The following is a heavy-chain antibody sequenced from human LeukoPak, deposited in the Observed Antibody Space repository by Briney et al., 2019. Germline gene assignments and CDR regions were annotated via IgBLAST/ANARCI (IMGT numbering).Heavy chain of an antibody. CDR2: ISSSSSYI. D-gene: IGHD6-13*01. CDR1: GFTFSGYS. Sequence: GGSLRLSCAASGFTFSGYSMNWVRQAPGKGLEWVSSISSSSSYIYYADSVKGRFTISRDNAKNSPYLQMNSLRAEDTAVYYCARDWGAAAGLIDYWGQGTLVTVSS. CDR3: ARDWGAAAGLIDY. V-gene: IGHV3-21*01. J-gene: IGHJ4*02.